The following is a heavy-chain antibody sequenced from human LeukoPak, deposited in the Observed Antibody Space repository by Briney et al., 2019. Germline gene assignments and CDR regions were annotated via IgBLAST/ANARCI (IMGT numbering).Heavy chain of an antibody. J-gene: IGHJ4*02. V-gene: IGHV3-30*02. CDR2: IRCDGSNK. CDR1: GFTFSSYG. CDR3: AKDRQQLNFDY. Sequence: GGSLRLSCAASGFTFSSYGMHWVRQAPGKGLEWVAFIRCDGSNKYYADSVKGRFTISRENSNNTLYLQMNSLRAEDTAVYYCAKDRQQLNFDYWGQGTLVTVSS. D-gene: IGHD6-13*01.